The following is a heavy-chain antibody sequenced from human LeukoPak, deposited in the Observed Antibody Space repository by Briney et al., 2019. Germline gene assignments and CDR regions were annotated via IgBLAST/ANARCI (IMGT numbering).Heavy chain of an antibody. J-gene: IGHJ4*02. CDR3: ASTPIGYCSSSSRNLDY. Sequence: GGSLRLSCAASGFTVSSNYMSWVRQAPGKGLEWVSVIYSGGSTYYADSVKGRFTISRDNSKNTLYLQMNSLRAEDTALYYCASTPIGYCSSSSRNLDYWGQGTLVIVSS. D-gene: IGHD2-2*01. V-gene: IGHV3-53*01. CDR2: IYSGGST. CDR1: GFTVSSNY.